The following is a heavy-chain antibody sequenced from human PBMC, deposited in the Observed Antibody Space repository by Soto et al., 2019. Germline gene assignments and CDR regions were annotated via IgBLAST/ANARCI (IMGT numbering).Heavy chain of an antibody. CDR3: AREKYDFWSGYYYYYYGMDV. D-gene: IGHD3-3*01. CDR2: INPNSGGT. V-gene: IGHV1-2*04. CDR1: GYTFTSYY. Sequence: ASVKVSCKASGYTFTSYYMHWVRQAPGQGLEWMGWINPNSGGTNYAQKFQGWVTMTRDTSISTAYMELSRLRSDDTAVYYCAREKYDFWSGYYYYYYGMDVWGQGTTVTVSS. J-gene: IGHJ6*02.